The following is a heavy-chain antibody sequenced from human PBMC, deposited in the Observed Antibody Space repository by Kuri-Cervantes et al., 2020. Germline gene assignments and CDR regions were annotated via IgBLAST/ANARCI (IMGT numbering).Heavy chain of an antibody. Sequence: ASVKVSCKASGYTFTSYGISWVRQAPGQGLEWMGWISAYNGNTNYAQKLQGRVTMTTDTSTSTAYMELSSLRSEDTAVYYCAREYYSKYYYYSYMDVWGKGATVTVSS. CDR1: GYTFTSYG. CDR2: ISAYNGNT. CDR3: AREYYSKYYYYSYMDV. D-gene: IGHD4-11*01. J-gene: IGHJ6*03. V-gene: IGHV1-18*01.